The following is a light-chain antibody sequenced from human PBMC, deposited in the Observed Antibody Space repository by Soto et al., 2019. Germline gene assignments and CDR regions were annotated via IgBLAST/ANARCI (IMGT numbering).Light chain of an antibody. V-gene: IGLV2-23*02. J-gene: IGLJ3*02. CDR3: CSYAGSSTLV. Sequence: QSALTQPASVSGSPGQSITISCTGTNSDVGSYNLVSWYQQHPGKAPKLMIYEVSTRPSGVSNRFSGSKSGNTASLTISGLLAEDEADYYCCSYAGSSTLVFGGGTKLTVL. CDR1: NSDVGSYNL. CDR2: EVS.